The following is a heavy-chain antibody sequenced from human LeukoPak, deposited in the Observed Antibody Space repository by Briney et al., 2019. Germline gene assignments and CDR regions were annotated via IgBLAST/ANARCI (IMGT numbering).Heavy chain of an antibody. Sequence: GGSLRLSCAASGFTLSTYGMNWVRQAPGKGLEWVSAISGSGGSTYYADSVKGRFTISRDNSKNTLYLQMNSLRAEDTAVYYCAKDPPFYDYVWGSYRPDAFDIWGQGTMVTVSS. CDR2: ISGSGGST. V-gene: IGHV3-23*01. D-gene: IGHD3-16*02. CDR3: AKDPPFYDYVWGSYRPDAFDI. CDR1: GFTLSTYG. J-gene: IGHJ3*02.